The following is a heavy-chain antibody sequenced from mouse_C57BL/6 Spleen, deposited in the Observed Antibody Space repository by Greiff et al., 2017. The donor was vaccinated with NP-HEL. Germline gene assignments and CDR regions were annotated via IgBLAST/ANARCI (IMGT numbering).Heavy chain of an antibody. CDR2: IYLGSGNT. D-gene: IGHD2-2*01. V-gene: IGHV1-76*01. Sequence: VQLQQSGAELVRPGASVKLSCKASGYTFTDYYINWVKQRPGQGLEWIGRIYLGSGNTYYNEKFKGKAKLTAHTSSIPAYMQLSSLTSEDSAIYFCARGYDEYYFDYWGQGTTLTVSS. CDR1: GYTFTDYY. J-gene: IGHJ2*01. CDR3: ARGYDEYYFDY.